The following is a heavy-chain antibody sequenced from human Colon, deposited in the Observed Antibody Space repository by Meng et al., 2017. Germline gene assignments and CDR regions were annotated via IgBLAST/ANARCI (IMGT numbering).Heavy chain of an antibody. Sequence: VRLQASAPGLVQPHQTLSLTCTGFGGAISSGDYYWSWIRQPPGKGLEWIGYIYYSGSTYSNASLKSRVTISIDRSKNQFSLKLSSVTAADTAVYYCARDRKHYGERGWFDPWGQGTLVTVSS. D-gene: IGHD4-17*01. CDR3: ARDRKHYGERGWFDP. V-gene: IGHV4-30-4*01. CDR2: IYYSGST. CDR1: GGAISSGDYY. J-gene: IGHJ5*02.